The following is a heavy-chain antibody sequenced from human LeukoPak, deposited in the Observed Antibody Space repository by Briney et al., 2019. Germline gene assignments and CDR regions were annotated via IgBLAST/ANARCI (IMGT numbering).Heavy chain of an antibody. Sequence: GGSLRLSCAASGFTFSSYWMSWVRQAPGKGLEWVAVISYDGSNKYYADSVKGRFTISRDNSKNTLYLQMNSLRAEDTAVYYCAKEAQLWLPFDYFDYWGQGTLVTVSS. D-gene: IGHD5-18*01. CDR2: ISYDGSNK. CDR3: AKEAQLWLPFDYFDY. V-gene: IGHV3-30*18. J-gene: IGHJ4*02. CDR1: GFTFSSYW.